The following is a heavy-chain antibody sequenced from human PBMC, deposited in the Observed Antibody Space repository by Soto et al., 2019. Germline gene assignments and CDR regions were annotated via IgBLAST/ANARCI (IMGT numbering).Heavy chain of an antibody. J-gene: IGHJ6*02. CDR1: GGSFSGYY. CDR3: ATGRGVRGVIITTYYYYGLDV. D-gene: IGHD3-10*01. V-gene: IGHV4-34*01. CDR2: INHSGST. Sequence: QVQLQQWGAGMLKPSETLSLTCAVYGGSFSGYYWSWIRQPPGKGLEWIGEINHSGSTNYNPALKSRGTIAVDTSKNQFSLKLSSVSAADTAVYYCATGRGVRGVIITTYYYYGLDVWGQGTTVTVSS.